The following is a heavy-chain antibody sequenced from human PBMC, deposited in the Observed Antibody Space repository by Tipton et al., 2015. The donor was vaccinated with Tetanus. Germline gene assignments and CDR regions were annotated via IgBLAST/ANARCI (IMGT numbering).Heavy chain of an antibody. J-gene: IGHJ6*03. CDR2: INRNGGAY. CDR1: GFIFSDYW. D-gene: IGHD3/OR15-3a*01. CDR3: ARDRGEDWTNFYYMDV. V-gene: IGHV3-7*01. Sequence: SLRLSCSASGFIFSDYWMSWVRQAPGKGLEWVANINRNGGAYYYVDSVKGRFTISRDEAKKSVYLEMSSLTVGDTAVYYCARDRGEDWTNFYYMDVWGKGATFIVSS.